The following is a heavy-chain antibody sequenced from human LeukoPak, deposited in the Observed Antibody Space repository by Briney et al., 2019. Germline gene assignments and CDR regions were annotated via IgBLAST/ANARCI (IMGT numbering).Heavy chain of an antibody. CDR1: GFTVSSDY. CDR3: AKAPDYYGSGSEEA. Sequence: GGSLRLSCAASGFTVSSDYMSWVRQAPGKGLEWVSAISGSGGSTYYADSVKGRFTISRDNSKTTLYLQMKSLRAEDTAVYYCAKAPDYYGSGSEEAWGQGTLVTVSS. J-gene: IGHJ5*02. V-gene: IGHV3-23*01. CDR2: ISGSGGST. D-gene: IGHD3-10*01.